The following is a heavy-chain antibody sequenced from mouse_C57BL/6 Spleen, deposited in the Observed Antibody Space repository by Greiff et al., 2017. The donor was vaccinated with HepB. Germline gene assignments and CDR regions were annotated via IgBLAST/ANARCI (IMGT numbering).Heavy chain of an antibody. D-gene: IGHD1-1*01. V-gene: IGHV5-17*01. Sequence: EVQLVESGGGLVKPGGSLKLSCAASGFTFSDYGMHWVRQAPEKGLEWVAYISSGSSTIYYADTVKGRFTISRDNAKNTLFLQMTSLRSEDTAMYYCARFITTVVATDFDVWGTGTTVTVSS. CDR1: GFTFSDYG. CDR2: ISSGSSTI. CDR3: ARFITTVVATDFDV. J-gene: IGHJ1*03.